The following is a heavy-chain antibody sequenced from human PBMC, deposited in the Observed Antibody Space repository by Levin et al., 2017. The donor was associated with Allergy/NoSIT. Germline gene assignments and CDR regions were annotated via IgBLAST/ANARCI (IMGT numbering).Heavy chain of an antibody. CDR1: GGSFSGYY. D-gene: IGHD6-19*01. Sequence: GSLRLSCAVYGGSFSGYYWSWIRQPPGKGLEWIGEINHSGSTNYNPSLKSRVTISVDTSKNQFSLKLSSVTAADTAVYYCARSLRTAVAGSYYWGQGTLVTVSS. J-gene: IGHJ4*02. CDR3: ARSLRTAVAGSYY. V-gene: IGHV4-34*01. CDR2: INHSGST.